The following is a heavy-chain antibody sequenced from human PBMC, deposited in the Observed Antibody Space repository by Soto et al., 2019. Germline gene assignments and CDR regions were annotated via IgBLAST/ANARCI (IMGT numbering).Heavy chain of an antibody. CDR2: IRSKAYGGTT. D-gene: IGHD5-12*01. V-gene: IGHV3-49*03. CDR1: GFTFGDYA. Sequence: GGSLRLSCTASGFTFGDYAMSWFRQAPGKGLEWVGFIRSKAYGGTTEYAASVKGRFTISRDDSKSIAYLQMNSLKTEDTAVYYCTRELFFASSGGYDEPSRGRYYYGMNVCDPGTTLTVSS. J-gene: IGHJ6*02. CDR3: TRELFFASSGGYDEPSRGRYYYGMNV.